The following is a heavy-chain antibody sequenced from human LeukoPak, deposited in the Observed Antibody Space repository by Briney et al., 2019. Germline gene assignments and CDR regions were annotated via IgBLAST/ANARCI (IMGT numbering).Heavy chain of an antibody. Sequence: GGSLRLSCAASGFTFSSYAMSWVRQAPGKGLEWVSAISGSGGSTYYADSVKGRFTISRDNSKNTLYLQMNSLRAEDTAVYYCAKETDRQYYYYYTMDVWGQGTTVTVSS. CDR3: AKETDRQYYYYYTMDV. V-gene: IGHV3-23*01. CDR1: GFTFSSYA. J-gene: IGHJ6*02. CDR2: ISGSGGST.